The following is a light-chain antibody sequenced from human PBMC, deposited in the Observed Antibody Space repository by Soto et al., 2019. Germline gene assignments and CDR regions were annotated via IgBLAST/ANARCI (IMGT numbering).Light chain of an antibody. V-gene: IGKV1-39*01. CDR3: QQSYSTPRT. J-gene: IGKJ5*01. Sequence: DIQMTQSPSSLSASVGDRVTITCRASQSIGNYLNWYQQKPGKAPNLLIYAASSLQSGVPSRFRGRGSGTDFTLTISNLQPEDFATYYCQQSYSTPRTFGQGTRLDIK. CDR1: QSIGNY. CDR2: AAS.